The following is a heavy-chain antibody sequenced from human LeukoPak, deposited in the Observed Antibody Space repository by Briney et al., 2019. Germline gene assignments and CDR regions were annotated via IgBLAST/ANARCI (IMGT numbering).Heavy chain of an antibody. CDR2: ITSADYT. D-gene: IGHD3-22*01. V-gene: IGHV3-53*01. CDR3: ARGPRSSGYFDY. J-gene: IGHJ4*02. CDR1: GFSVSDNS. Sequence: GGSLRLSCAASGFSVSDNSMNWVRQAPGKGLEWVSLITSADYTYYSDSVKARFTISRDNSKNTLYLQMRRLRAEDTAVYYCARGPRSSGYFDYWGQGTLPTVSS.